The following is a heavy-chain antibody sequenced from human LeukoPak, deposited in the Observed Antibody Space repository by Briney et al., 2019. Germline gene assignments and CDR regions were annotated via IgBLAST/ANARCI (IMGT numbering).Heavy chain of an antibody. V-gene: IGHV3-23*01. D-gene: IGHD6-13*01. CDR1: GFTFSTYV. Sequence: SGGSLRLSCAASGFTFSTYVMNWVRQAPGKELEWVSAISGSGGSTYYADSVKGRFTISRDNSKNTLYLQMNSLRAEDTAVYYCAKEGSWAAASYYFDYWGQGTLVTVSS. CDR3: AKEGSWAAASYYFDY. CDR2: ISGSGGST. J-gene: IGHJ4*02.